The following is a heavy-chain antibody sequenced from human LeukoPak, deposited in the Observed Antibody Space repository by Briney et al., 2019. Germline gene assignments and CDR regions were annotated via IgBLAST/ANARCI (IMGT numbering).Heavy chain of an antibody. CDR2: FDPEDDRG. J-gene: IGHJ3*02. V-gene: IGHV1-24*01. CDR1: GYRLTELY. CDR3: ARDRDHLLWFGESRDAFDI. D-gene: IGHD3-10*01. Sequence: ASVKVSCKVSGYRLTELYIYWVRQAPGEGPEWMGGFDPEDDRGIYAQKFQGRVTMTEDTSTNTAYMELSSLRSDDTAVYYCARDRDHLLWFGESRDAFDIWGQGTMVTVSS.